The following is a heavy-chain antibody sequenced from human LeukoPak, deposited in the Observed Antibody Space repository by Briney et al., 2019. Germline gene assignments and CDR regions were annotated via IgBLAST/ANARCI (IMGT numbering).Heavy chain of an antibody. CDR2: INPSGDGT. CDR3: AKETPNTGWFDP. J-gene: IGHJ5*02. Sequence: ASVTVSCKASGHTFTTYYVHLVRQAPGQGLEWMGFINPSGDGTNYPQRFQGRVTLTRDTSTSTVYMELSSLRSEDTAIYYCAKETPNTGWFDPWGQGTLVTVSS. V-gene: IGHV1-46*01. CDR1: GHTFTTYY. D-gene: IGHD1-14*01.